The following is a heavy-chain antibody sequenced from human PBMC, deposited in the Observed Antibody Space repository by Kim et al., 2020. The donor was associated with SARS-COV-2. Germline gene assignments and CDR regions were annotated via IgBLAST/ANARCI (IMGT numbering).Heavy chain of an antibody. J-gene: IGHJ4*02. CDR1: GFTFTGHA. Sequence: GGSLRLSCRTSGFTFTGHAMSWVRQAPGKGLEWVSSIDGSDGTTYYVDSVKGRFTISRDDSKNTLYLQMSALRGDDTAVYYCMKGGWGWIWDHWGPGTL. CDR3: MKGGWGWIWDH. CDR2: IDGSDGTT. D-gene: IGHD2-21*01. V-gene: IGHV3-23*01.